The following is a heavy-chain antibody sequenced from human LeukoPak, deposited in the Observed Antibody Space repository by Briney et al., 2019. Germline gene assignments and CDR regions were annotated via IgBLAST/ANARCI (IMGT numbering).Heavy chain of an antibody. CDR3: ARPYFDSSGYYFDY. J-gene: IGHJ4*02. CDR1: GYNFTNYW. D-gene: IGHD3-22*01. Sequence: GESLKISCKGSGYNFTNYWIGWVRQMPGKGLEWMGIIYPGDSDTRYSPSFQGQVTISADKSIKTAYLLWSSLKASDTAMYYCARPYFDSSGYYFDYWGQGTLVTVSS. CDR2: IYPGDSDT. V-gene: IGHV5-51*01.